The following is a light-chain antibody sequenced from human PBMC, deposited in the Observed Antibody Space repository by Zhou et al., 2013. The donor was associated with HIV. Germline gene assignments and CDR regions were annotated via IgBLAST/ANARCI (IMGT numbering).Light chain of an antibody. Sequence: DIQMTQSPSSLSASVGDRVTISCRASQSIDGYLNWYQQRPGKAPKVLIYTASTLQSGVPSRFSGSGYGTDFTLTISSLQPEDFANYYCQQSYTTPETFGGGTKVE. V-gene: IGKV1-39*01. CDR2: TAS. CDR3: QQSYTTPET. J-gene: IGKJ4*01. CDR1: QSIDGY.